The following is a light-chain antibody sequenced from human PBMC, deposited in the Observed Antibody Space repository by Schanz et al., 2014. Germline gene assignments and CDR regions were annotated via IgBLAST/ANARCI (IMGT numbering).Light chain of an antibody. CDR1: QGIRNS. V-gene: IGKV1-27*01. CDR3: QKYNGAPLIT. CDR2: AAS. J-gene: IGKJ5*01. Sequence: DIQMTQSPSSLSASVGDRVTITCRANQGIRNSLAWYQQKPGKVPKLLIYAASTLQSGVPSRFSGSGSGTDFTLTVSSLQPEDVATYYCQKYNGAPLITFGQGTRLEIK.